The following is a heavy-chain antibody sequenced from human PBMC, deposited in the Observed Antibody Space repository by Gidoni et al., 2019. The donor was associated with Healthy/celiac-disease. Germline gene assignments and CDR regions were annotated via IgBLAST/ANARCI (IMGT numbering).Heavy chain of an antibody. CDR3: ARHRVGAPTGGRNWFDP. Sequence: QLQLQESGPGLVKPSETLSLTCTVSGGSISSSSYYWGWIRQPPGKGLEWIGSIYYSGSTYYNPSLKSRVTISVDTSKNQFSLKLSSVTAADTAVYYCARHRVGAPTGGRNWFDPWGQGTLVTVSS. CDR2: IYYSGST. CDR1: GGSISSSSYY. J-gene: IGHJ5*02. V-gene: IGHV4-39*01. D-gene: IGHD1-26*01.